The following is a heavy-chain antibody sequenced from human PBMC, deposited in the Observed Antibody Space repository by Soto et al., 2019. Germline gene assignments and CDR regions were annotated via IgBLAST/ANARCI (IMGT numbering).Heavy chain of an antibody. CDR1: GGSISNYY. Sequence: SETLSLTCTVSGGSISNYYWTWIRQPPGKGLEWIGYIYYSGSTYYNPSLKSRVTISVDRSKNQFSLKLSFVTAADTAVYYCAGGQQLVRNYWGQGTLVTVSS. D-gene: IGHD6-13*01. CDR2: IYYSGST. V-gene: IGHV4-59*12. CDR3: AGGQQLVRNY. J-gene: IGHJ4*02.